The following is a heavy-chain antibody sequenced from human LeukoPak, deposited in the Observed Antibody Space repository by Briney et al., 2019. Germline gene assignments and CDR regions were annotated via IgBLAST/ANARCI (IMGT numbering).Heavy chain of an antibody. J-gene: IGHJ4*02. V-gene: IGHV4-34*01. Sequence: SETLSLTCAVYGGSFSGYYWSWIRQPPGKGLEWIGEINHSGSTNYNPSLKSRVTISVDTSKNQFSLKLSSVTAADTAVYYCARATPIWFGELSYFDYWGQGTLVTVSS. CDR2: INHSGST. D-gene: IGHD3-10*01. CDR3: ARATPIWFGELSYFDY. CDR1: GGSFSGYY.